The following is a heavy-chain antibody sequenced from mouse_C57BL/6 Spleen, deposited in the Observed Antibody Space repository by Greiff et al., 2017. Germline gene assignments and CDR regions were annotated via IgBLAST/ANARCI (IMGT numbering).Heavy chain of an antibody. J-gene: IGHJ3*01. Sequence: DVKLVESGGGLVKPGGSLKLSCAASGFTFSDYGMHWVRQAPEKGLEWVAYISSGSSTIYYADTVKGRFTISRDNAKNTLFLQMTSLRSEDTAMYYCARRDNYESWFAYWGQGTLVTVSA. V-gene: IGHV5-17*01. CDR3: ARRDNYESWFAY. CDR2: ISSGSSTI. D-gene: IGHD1-3*01. CDR1: GFTFSDYG.